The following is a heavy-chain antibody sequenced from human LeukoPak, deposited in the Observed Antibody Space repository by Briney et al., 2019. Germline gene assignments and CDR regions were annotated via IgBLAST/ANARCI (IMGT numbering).Heavy chain of an antibody. Sequence: PSETLSLTCTVSGGSISSYYWSWIRQPPGKGLEWIGYIYYSGSTNYNPSLKSRVTISVDTSKNQFSLKLSSVTAADTAVYYCARYRGEGSRMATSNWYFDLWGRGTLVTVSS. D-gene: IGHD5-24*01. CDR2: IYYSGST. CDR1: GGSISSYY. CDR3: ARYRGEGSRMATSNWYFDL. V-gene: IGHV4-59*08. J-gene: IGHJ2*01.